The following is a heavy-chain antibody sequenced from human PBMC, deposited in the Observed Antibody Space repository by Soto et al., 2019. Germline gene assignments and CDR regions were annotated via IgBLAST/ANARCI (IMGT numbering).Heavy chain of an antibody. J-gene: IGHJ4*02. CDR3: ARYRSGWYDYSDY. D-gene: IGHD6-19*01. CDR2: IIPIFGTA. V-gene: IGHV1-69*13. Sequence: GASVKVSCKASGGTFRSYAISWVRQAPGQGLEWMGGIIPIFGTANYAQKFQGRVTITAYESTSTAYMELSSLRSEDTAVYYCARYRSGWYDYSDYWGQGTLVTVSS. CDR1: GGTFRSYA.